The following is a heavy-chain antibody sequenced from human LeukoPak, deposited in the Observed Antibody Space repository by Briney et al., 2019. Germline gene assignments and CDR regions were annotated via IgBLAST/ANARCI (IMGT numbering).Heavy chain of an antibody. J-gene: IGHJ6*02. CDR1: GGSFSGYY. CDR2: INHSGST. V-gene: IGHV4-34*01. CDR3: ARGRGYCSSNSCYNGGLYYYYGMDV. D-gene: IGHD2-2*02. Sequence: SETLSLTCAVYGGSFSGYYWSWIRQPPGKGLEWIGEINHSGSTNYNPSRKSRVTISVDTSKNQFSLKLSSVPPADTAVYYCARGRGYCSSNSCYNGGLYYYYGMDVWGQGTTVTVSS.